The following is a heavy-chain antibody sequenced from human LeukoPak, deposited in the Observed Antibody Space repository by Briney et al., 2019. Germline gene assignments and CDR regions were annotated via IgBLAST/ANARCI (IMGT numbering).Heavy chain of an antibody. Sequence: SETLSLTCTVSGGSINSGSYYWSWIRQPAGKGLEWIGHIYISGSTNYNPSLESRFTISVDTSKNQFSLKLSSVTAADTAVYYCAREGIAVAGKKNWFDPWGQGTLVTVSS. CDR2: IYISGST. V-gene: IGHV4-61*09. CDR1: GGSINSGSYY. D-gene: IGHD6-19*01. J-gene: IGHJ5*02. CDR3: AREGIAVAGKKNWFDP.